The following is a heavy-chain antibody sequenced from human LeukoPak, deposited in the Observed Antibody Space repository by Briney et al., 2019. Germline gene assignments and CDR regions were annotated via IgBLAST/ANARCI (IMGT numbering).Heavy chain of an antibody. CDR1: GLPFSSYT. J-gene: IGHJ5*02. D-gene: IGHD2-2*01. V-gene: IGHV3-21*01. Sequence: KPGGSLRLSCAASGLPFSSYTMNWVRQAPGRGLEWVSSITGGSNYMYYRDSVKGRFTISRDNARNSLYLEMNSLRADDTAMYFCARSVVPAGAWFDPWGQGTLVIVS. CDR3: ARSVVPAGAWFDP. CDR2: ITGGSNYM.